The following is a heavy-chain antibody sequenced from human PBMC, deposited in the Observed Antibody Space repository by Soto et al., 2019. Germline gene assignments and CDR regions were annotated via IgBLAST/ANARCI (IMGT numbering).Heavy chain of an antibody. J-gene: IGHJ3*02. Sequence: SETLSLTCAVSGGSISSGGYSWSWIRQPPGKGLEWIGYIYHSGSTYYNPSLKSRVTISVDRSKNQFSLKLSSVTAADTAVYYCATQSQYGSDAFDIWGQGTMVTVSS. CDR1: GGSISSGGYS. D-gene: IGHD3-10*01. CDR3: ATQSQYGSDAFDI. V-gene: IGHV4-30-2*01. CDR2: IYHSGST.